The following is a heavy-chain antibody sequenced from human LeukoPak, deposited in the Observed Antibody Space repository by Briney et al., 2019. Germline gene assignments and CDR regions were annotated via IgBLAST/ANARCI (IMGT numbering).Heavy chain of an antibody. D-gene: IGHD1-20*01. Sequence: SETLSLTCSVSGGSISSYYWSWIRQPPGKGLDWIGYIYYSGNINYKSPLKSRVTISGDTSKNQFSLKLSSVTAADTAVYYCARDGGITGTPHFDYWGQGTLVTVSS. CDR3: ARDGGITGTPHFDY. V-gene: IGHV4-59*12. J-gene: IGHJ4*02. CDR1: GGSISSYY. CDR2: IYYSGNI.